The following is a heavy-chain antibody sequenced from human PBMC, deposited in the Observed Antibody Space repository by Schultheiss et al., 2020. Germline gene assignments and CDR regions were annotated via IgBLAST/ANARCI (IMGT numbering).Heavy chain of an antibody. CDR3: ARDSEGRQQLVRRPIQH. J-gene: IGHJ1*01. Sequence: GGSLRLSCAASGFTFSSYAMHWVRQAPGKGLEWVAVISYDGSNKYYADSVKGRFTISRDNAKNSLYLQMNSLRAEDTAVYYCARDSEGRQQLVRRPIQHWGQGTRVTVSS. D-gene: IGHD6-13*01. CDR1: GFTFSSYA. CDR2: ISYDGSNK. V-gene: IGHV3-30-3*01.